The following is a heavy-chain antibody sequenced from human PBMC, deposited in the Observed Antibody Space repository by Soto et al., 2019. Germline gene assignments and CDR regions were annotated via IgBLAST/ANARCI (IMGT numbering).Heavy chain of an antibody. CDR3: VKWHTCNYDSLAFSGFDW. Sequence: ELQLLGSGGGLVQPGGSLRLSCAASGFTFSSCAMAWVRQAPGKGLEWVSVISGGGNTYYAASVTGRFTISRDNSKSTLYLQMNSLRADDTAAYYCVKWHTCNYDSLAFSGFDWWGQGTQVTVSS. V-gene: IGHV3-23*01. CDR1: GFTFSSCA. J-gene: IGHJ4*02. D-gene: IGHD3-22*01. CDR2: ISGGGNT.